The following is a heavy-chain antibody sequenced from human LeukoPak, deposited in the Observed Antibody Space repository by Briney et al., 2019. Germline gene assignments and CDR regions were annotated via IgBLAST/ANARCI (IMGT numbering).Heavy chain of an antibody. J-gene: IGHJ4*02. D-gene: IGHD3-22*01. CDR3: ARGGKSSGYYGY. CDR2: MNPNSGNT. V-gene: IGHV1-8*01. Sequence: ASVKVSCKASGYTFTSYDINWVRQATGQGLEWMGLMNPNSGNTGYAQKFQGRVTMTRNTSISTAYMELSSLRSEDTAVYYCARGGKSSGYYGYWGQGTLVTVSS. CDR1: GYTFTSYD.